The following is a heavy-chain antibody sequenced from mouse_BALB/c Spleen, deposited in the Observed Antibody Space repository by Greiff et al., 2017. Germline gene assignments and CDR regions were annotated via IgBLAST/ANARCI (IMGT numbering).Heavy chain of an antibody. CDR1: GYTFTDYA. D-gene: IGHD2-1*01. Sequence: VQLQQSGAELVRPGVSVKISCKGSGYTFTDYAMHWVKQSHAKSLEWIGVISTYYGDASYNQKFKGKATLTVDKSSSTAYMELRSLTSEDSAVYYCARYGNYWYFDVWGAGTTVTVSS. CDR3: ARYGNYWYFDV. V-gene: IGHV1S137*01. J-gene: IGHJ1*01. CDR2: ISTYYGDA.